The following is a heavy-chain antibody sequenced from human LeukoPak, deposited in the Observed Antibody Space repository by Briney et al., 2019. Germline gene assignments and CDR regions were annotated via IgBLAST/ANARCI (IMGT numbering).Heavy chain of an antibody. V-gene: IGHV3-30*04. CDR1: GFTFSSYA. D-gene: IGHD3-10*01. CDR3: ARGEVITMVRLGVYDAFDI. J-gene: IGHJ3*02. CDR2: ISYDGSNK. Sequence: GRSLRLSCAASGFTFSSYAMHWVRQAPGKGLEWVAVISYDGSNKYYADSVKGRFTISRDNSKNTLYLQMNSLRAEDTAVYYCARGEVITMVRLGVYDAFDIWGQGTMVTVSS.